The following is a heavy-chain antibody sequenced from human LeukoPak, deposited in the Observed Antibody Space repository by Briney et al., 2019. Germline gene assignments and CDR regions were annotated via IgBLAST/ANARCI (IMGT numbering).Heavy chain of an antibody. CDR3: ASVLLWFGELFGFDP. Sequence: PGGSLRLSCAASGFTFSSYSMNWVRQAPGKGLEWVSSISSSSSYIYYADSVKGRFTISRDNAKNSLYLQMHSLRAEDTAVYYCASVLLWFGELFGFDPWGQGTLVTVSS. V-gene: IGHV3-21*01. CDR1: GFTFSSYS. CDR2: ISSSSSYI. D-gene: IGHD3-10*01. J-gene: IGHJ5*02.